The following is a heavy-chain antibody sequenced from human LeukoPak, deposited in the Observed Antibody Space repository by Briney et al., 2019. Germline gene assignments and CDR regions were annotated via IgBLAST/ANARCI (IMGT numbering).Heavy chain of an antibody. CDR1: GFPFRNYV. CDR3: AADSDWAFHY. D-gene: IGHD2-21*02. Sequence: AGGSLRLSCAASGFPFRNYVMSWVRQAPGKGLEWVSYINHNGETIYYADSVKGRFTISRDKGKNSLYLQMNSLRDEDTAVYYCAADSDWAFHYWGQGTRVTVSS. CDR2: INHNGETI. V-gene: IGHV3-48*03. J-gene: IGHJ4*02.